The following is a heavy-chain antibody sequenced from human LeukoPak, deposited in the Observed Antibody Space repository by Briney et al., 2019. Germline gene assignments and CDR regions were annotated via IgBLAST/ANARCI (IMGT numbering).Heavy chain of an antibody. CDR1: GYTFTGQY. CDR3: ARDPVPYDSSGLGDY. J-gene: IGHJ4*02. CDR2: INPSGGST. Sequence: GASVKVSCKTSGYTFTGQYLHWVRQAPGQGLEWMGIINPSGGSTSYAQKFQGRVTMTRDTSTSTVYMELSSLRSEDTAVYYCARDPVPYDSSGLGDYWGQGTLVTVSS. V-gene: IGHV1-46*01. D-gene: IGHD3-22*01.